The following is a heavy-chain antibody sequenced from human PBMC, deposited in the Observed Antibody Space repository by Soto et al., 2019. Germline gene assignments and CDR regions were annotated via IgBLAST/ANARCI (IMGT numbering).Heavy chain of an antibody. V-gene: IGHV4-59*01. J-gene: IGHJ4*02. CDR3: EKDYHSTGWDAEFDY. Sequence: SETLSLTCTVSGGSISGYYWSWIRQSPGKGLEWIGYVYHTGSTNYNPSLKTRVTISIDTSRNQFSLILYSVTAADTAVYYCEKDYHSTGWDAEFDYWGQGTLVTVSS. CDR1: GGSISGYY. D-gene: IGHD6-19*01. CDR2: VYHTGST.